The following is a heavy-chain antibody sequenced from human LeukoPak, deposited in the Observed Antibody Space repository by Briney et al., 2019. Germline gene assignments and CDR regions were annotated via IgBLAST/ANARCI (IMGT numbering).Heavy chain of an antibody. Sequence: ASVKVSCKASGYTFASYFVHWVRQAPGQGPEWMGIFNPSSGDATYAQKFQGRVAMTRDSSTSTVYMELSSLRSEDTAVYYCAKANGWYGRGYFDLWGRGTLVSVSS. CDR3: AKANGWYGRGYFDL. J-gene: IGHJ2*01. D-gene: IGHD6-19*01. CDR1: GYTFASYF. CDR2: FNPSSGDA. V-gene: IGHV1-46*01.